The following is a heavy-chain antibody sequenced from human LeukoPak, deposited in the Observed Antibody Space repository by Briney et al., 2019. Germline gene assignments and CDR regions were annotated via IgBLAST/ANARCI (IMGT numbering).Heavy chain of an antibody. CDR2: ISGSGGST. CDR1: GFTFSSYG. J-gene: IGHJ4*02. CDR3: AKDDTAMEKERTLDY. Sequence: PGGSLRLSCAASGFTFSSYGMSWVRQAPGKGLEWVSAISGSGGSTYYADSVKGRFTISRDNSKNTLYLQMNSLRAEDTAVYYCAKDDTAMEKERTLDYWGQGTLVTVSS. V-gene: IGHV3-23*01. D-gene: IGHD5-18*01.